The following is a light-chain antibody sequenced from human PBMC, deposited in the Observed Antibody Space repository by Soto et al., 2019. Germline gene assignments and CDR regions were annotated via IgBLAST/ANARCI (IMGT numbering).Light chain of an antibody. J-gene: IGKJ2*01. CDR3: LLYDSSPPGYT. CDR2: GAS. V-gene: IGKV3-20*01. CDR1: QSVRSTY. Sequence: EIVLTQSPGTLSLSPGERATLSCRASQSVRSTYLAWYQQKPGQAPSLLIYGASNRATGIPDRFSGSGSGADVTLTISRLEPEDFAVYYCLLYDSSPPGYTFGQGTRLEIK.